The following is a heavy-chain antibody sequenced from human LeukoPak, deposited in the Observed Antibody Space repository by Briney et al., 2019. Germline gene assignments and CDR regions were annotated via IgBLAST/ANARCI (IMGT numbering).Heavy chain of an antibody. CDR1: GGSISSGSYY. V-gene: IGHV4-61*02. D-gene: IGHD2-2*01. CDR3: ARYQKYPKAGHDFDI. Sequence: PSETLSLTCTVSGGSISSGSYYWSWIRQPAGKGLEWIGRIYTSGSTNYNPSLKSRVTISVDTSKNQFSLKLSSVTAADTAVYYCARYQKYPKAGHDFDIWGQGTMVTVSS. J-gene: IGHJ3*02. CDR2: IYTSGST.